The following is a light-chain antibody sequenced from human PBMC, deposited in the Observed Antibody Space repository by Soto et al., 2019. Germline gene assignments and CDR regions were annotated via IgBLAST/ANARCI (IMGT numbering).Light chain of an antibody. CDR3: QKYNSYSRK. CDR2: DAS. V-gene: IGKV1-5*01. J-gene: IGKJ1*01. Sequence: DIQMTHSPSTLSASVVYIVTITFRSSQSISSWLAWYQQKPGKAPKLLIYDASSLESGVPSRFSGSGSGTEFTLTISSLQPDDFATYYCQKYNSYSRKFGQGTKVDIK. CDR1: QSISSW.